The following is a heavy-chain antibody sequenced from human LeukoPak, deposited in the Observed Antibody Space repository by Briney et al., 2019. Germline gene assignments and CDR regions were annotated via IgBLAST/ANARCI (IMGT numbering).Heavy chain of an antibody. V-gene: IGHV4-59*08. Sequence: PSETLSLTCTVSGDSISSYYWTWIRQPPGKGLEWIGYMYYTTNTNYNPSLKSRVTISVDTSKKQFSLKLNSVTAADTAVYYCARANYYDSSGYSRGAFDIWGQGTMVTVSS. CDR2: MYYTTNT. CDR1: GDSISSYY. D-gene: IGHD3-22*01. J-gene: IGHJ3*02. CDR3: ARANYYDSSGYSRGAFDI.